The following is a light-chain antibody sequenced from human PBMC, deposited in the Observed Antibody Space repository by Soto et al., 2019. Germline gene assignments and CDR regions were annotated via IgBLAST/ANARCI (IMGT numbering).Light chain of an antibody. CDR3: QQYGSSPRT. CDR2: NSS. Sequence: ELVLTQSPGTLSLSPGERAPVSCRASQSVNSNFLAWYQQKPGQAPRLLIYNSSNRATGIPDRFSGSGSGTDFTLTISRLEPEDFAVYYCQQYGSSPRTFGQGTKVDIK. V-gene: IGKV3-20*01. J-gene: IGKJ1*01. CDR1: QSVNSNF.